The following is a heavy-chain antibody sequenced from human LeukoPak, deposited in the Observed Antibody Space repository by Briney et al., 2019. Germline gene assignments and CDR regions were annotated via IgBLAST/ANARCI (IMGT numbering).Heavy chain of an antibody. J-gene: IGHJ6*03. CDR1: GFTFLSYW. CDR2: IKQDGSEK. CDR3: AREGYYDSSGYYYCYYMDI. Sequence: GGSLRLSCAASGFTFLSYWLSWVGQAPAKGLEWVANIKQDGSEKYYVDSVKRRFTISRGNAKNSLYLQMNSLRAEDTAVYYCAREGYYDSSGYYYCYYMDIWGKG. D-gene: IGHD3-22*01. V-gene: IGHV3-7*01.